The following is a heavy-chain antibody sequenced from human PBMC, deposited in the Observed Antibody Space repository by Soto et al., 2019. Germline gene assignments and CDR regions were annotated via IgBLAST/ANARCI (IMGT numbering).Heavy chain of an antibody. J-gene: IGHJ4*02. CDR3: ASPPRATVTDNIFDF. V-gene: IGHV3-23*01. CDR2: ISGSDGST. D-gene: IGHD4-17*01. CDR1: GFTLNNHA. Sequence: EVQLLESGGGLVQPGGSLRLSCTASGFTLNNHAMSWVRQAPGKGLEWVSVISGSDGSTYYTDSVRGRFSISRDSSKNTLYLQMSSPRAEDTAVYYCASPPRATVTDNIFDFWGPGTLVTVSS.